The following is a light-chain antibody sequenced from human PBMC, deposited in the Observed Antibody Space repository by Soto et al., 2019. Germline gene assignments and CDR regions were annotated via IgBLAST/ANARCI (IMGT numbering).Light chain of an antibody. V-gene: IGLV2-11*01. J-gene: IGLJ1*01. CDR3: CSHAGTYIYV. CDR2: DVS. CDR1: SSDVGGYNY. Sequence: QSALTQPRSVSGSPGQSVTISCTGTSSDVGGYNYVSWYQQHPGKAPKLMIYDVSKRPSGVSGRFSGFKSGNTASLIISGLQAEDEADYSCCSHAGTYIYVFGTGTKLTVL.